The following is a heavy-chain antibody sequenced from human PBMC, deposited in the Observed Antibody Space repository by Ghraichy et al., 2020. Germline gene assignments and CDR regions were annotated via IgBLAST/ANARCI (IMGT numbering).Heavy chain of an antibody. Sequence: SETLSLTCAVYGGSFSGYYWSWIRQPPGKGLEWIGEINHSGSTNYNPSLKSRVTISVDTSKNQFSLKLSSVTAADTAVYYCARGIAAAGSFGYYYYYMDVWGKGTTVTVSS. CDR2: INHSGST. CDR1: GGSFSGYY. D-gene: IGHD6-13*01. J-gene: IGHJ6*03. CDR3: ARGIAAAGSFGYYYYYMDV. V-gene: IGHV4-34*01.